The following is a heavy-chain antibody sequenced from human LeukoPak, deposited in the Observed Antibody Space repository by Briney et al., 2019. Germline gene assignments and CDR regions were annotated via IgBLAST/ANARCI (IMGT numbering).Heavy chain of an antibody. Sequence: ASVKVSCKASGYTFTSYYMHWVRQAPGQGLEWMGIINPSGGSTSYAQKFQGRVTMTRDTSTSTVYMELSSLRSEDTAVYYCARAANYYDSSGWDHALDYWGQGTLVTVSS. D-gene: IGHD3-22*01. V-gene: IGHV1-46*01. J-gene: IGHJ4*02. CDR1: GYTFTSYY. CDR3: ARAANYYDSSGWDHALDY. CDR2: INPSGGST.